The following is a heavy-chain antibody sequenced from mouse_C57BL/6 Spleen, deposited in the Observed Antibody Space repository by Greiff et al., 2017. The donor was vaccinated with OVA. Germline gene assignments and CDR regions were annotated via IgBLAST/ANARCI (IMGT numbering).Heavy chain of an antibody. V-gene: IGHV1-82*01. CDR1: GYAFSSSW. Sequence: VKLMESGPELVKPGASVKISCKASGYAFSSSWMNWVKQRPGKGLEWIGRIYPGDGDTNYNGKFKGKATLTADKSSSTAYMQLSSLTSEDSAVYFCARDYGSSYRYFDVWGTGTTVTVSS. CDR3: ARDYGSSYRYFDV. CDR2: IYPGDGDT. J-gene: IGHJ1*03. D-gene: IGHD1-1*01.